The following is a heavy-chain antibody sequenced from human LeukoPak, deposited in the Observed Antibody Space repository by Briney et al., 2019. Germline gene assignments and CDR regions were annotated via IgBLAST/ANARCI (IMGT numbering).Heavy chain of an antibody. CDR3: ARGHDLAKRSIDY. CDR1: GFTFSSYG. J-gene: IGHJ4*02. Sequence: PGGSLRLSCAASGFTFSSYGMHWVRQAPGKGLEWVAFIRYDGSNKYYADSVKGRFTISRDNSKNTLYLQMNSLRAEDTAVYYCARGHDLAKRSIDYWGQGTLVTVSS. CDR2: IRYDGSNK. D-gene: IGHD1-1*01. V-gene: IGHV3-30*02.